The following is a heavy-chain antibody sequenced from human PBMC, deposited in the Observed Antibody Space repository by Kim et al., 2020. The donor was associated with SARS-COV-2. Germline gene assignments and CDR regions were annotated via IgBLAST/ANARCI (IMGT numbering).Heavy chain of an antibody. D-gene: IGHD3-9*01. CDR3: ARGIRYFDWSQYYHSYYGMDV. Sequence: SETLSLTCNASSDSIRSSKYYWVWIRQPPGTGLEWIGSFFFSGSAYYNPSLKSRVIISGDTSKNQISLKLSSVTAADTAVYYCARGIRYFDWSQYYHSYYGMDVWGQGTTVIVSS. J-gene: IGHJ6*02. CDR2: FFFSGSA. CDR1: SDSIRSSKYY. V-gene: IGHV4-39*07.